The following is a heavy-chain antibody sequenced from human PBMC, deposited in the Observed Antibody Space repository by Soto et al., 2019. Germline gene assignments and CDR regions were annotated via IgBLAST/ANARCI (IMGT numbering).Heavy chain of an antibody. CDR1: GFTFDGYA. Sequence: PGGSLRLSCVASGFTFDGYAMHWVRQTPGKGLEWVSGISWNSAAIAHAASVRGRFTISRDNARNSLFLQMNRLRAEDTALYYCAKDFMFRQWLSSMEVWGQGTTVTVSS. D-gene: IGHD3-10*01. V-gene: IGHV3-9*01. J-gene: IGHJ6*02. CDR2: ISWNSAAI. CDR3: AKDFMFRQWLSSMEV.